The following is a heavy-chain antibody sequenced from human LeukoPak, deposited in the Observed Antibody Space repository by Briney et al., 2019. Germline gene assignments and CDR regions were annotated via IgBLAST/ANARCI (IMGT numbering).Heavy chain of an antibody. CDR1: GFXFSGFW. V-gene: IGHV3-7*04. D-gene: IGHD3-10*01. CDR2: INEDGSEK. J-gene: IGHJ4*02. Sequence: GGSLRLSCAASGFXFSGFWMSWVRQAPGKGQEWVANINEDGSEKYFVDSVKGRFTISRDNAKNSLYLQMNSLRAEDTAVYYCARDGTMVRGVMNYWGQGTLVTVSS. CDR3: ARDGTMVRGVMNY.